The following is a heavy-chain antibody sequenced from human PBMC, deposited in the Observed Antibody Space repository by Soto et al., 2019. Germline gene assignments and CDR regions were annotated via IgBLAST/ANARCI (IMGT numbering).Heavy chain of an antibody. Sequence: QVQLVESGGGVVQPGRSLTLSCAASDFTFSSYGIHWVRQAPGKGLEWVAVISYDGSIKLYGDSVKGRFTMSRDNSKNTVHLQMNSLRVEDTAVYYCAEDTYSHDSSGYYVFDYWGQGTLVTVSS. CDR3: AEDTYSHDSSGYYVFDY. D-gene: IGHD3-22*01. CDR2: ISYDGSIK. J-gene: IGHJ4*02. V-gene: IGHV3-30*18. CDR1: DFTFSSYG.